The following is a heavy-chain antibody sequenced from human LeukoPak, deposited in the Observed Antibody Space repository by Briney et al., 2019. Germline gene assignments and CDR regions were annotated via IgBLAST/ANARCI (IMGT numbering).Heavy chain of an antibody. J-gene: IGHJ6*02. Sequence: PSETLSLTCAVSGGSISSGGYSWSWIRQPPGKGLEWIGYIYHSGSTYYNLSLKSRVTISVDRSKNQFSLKLSSVTAADTAVYYCARDTVLYGMDVWGQGTTVTVSS. D-gene: IGHD4-17*01. V-gene: IGHV4-30-2*01. CDR2: IYHSGST. CDR1: GGSISSGGYS. CDR3: ARDTVLYGMDV.